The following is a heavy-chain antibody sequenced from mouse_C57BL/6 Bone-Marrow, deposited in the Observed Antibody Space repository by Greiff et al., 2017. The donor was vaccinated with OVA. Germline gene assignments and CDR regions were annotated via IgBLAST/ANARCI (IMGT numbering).Heavy chain of an antibody. V-gene: IGHV1-81*01. D-gene: IGHD1-1*01. Sequence: VQLQQSGAELARPGASVKLSCKASGYTFTSYGISWVKQRTGQGLEWIGEIYPRSGNTYYNEKFKGKATLTADKSSSTAYMELRSLTSEDSAVYFCAGRDYYGSSYVPFAYWGQGTLVTVSA. CDR2: IYPRSGNT. CDR3: AGRDYYGSSYVPFAY. J-gene: IGHJ3*01. CDR1: GYTFTSYG.